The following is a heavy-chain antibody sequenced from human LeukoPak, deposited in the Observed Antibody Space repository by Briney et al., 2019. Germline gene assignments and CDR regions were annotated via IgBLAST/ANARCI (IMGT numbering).Heavy chain of an antibody. D-gene: IGHD3-22*01. CDR2: ISFDGSSK. CDR3: ATRPYDSSGYYRQHYYYGMDV. J-gene: IGHJ6*02. Sequence: GGSLRLSCAASGFTFSTSPIHWVRQAPGKGLEWVALISFDGSSKYYAHPVKGRFTISRDNSKNTLFLEMNSLRAEDTAVYYCATRPYDSSGYYRQHYYYGMDVWGQGTTVTVSS. CDR1: GFTFSTSP. V-gene: IGHV3-30-3*01.